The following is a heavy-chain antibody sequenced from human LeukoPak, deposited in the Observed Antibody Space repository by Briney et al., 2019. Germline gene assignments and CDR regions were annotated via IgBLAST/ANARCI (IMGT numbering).Heavy chain of an antibody. D-gene: IGHD3-10*01. CDR2: VDPEDGET. CDR1: GYTFTDYY. J-gene: IGHJ4*02. CDR3: ATGKYGSGTDY. Sequence: ASVKVSCKASGYTFTDYYMHWVQQAPGKGLEWMGRVDPEDGETIYAEKFQGRVTIAADTSTDTAYMELSSLRSEDTAVYYCATGKYGSGTDYWGQGTLVTVSS. V-gene: IGHV1-69-2*01.